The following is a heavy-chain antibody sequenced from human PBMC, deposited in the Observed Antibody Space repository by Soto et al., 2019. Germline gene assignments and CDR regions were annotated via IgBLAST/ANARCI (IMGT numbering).Heavy chain of an antibody. CDR1: GYIFTSWR. CDR2: INPYNGKT. J-gene: IGHJ5*02. V-gene: IGHV1-18*01. CDR3: ARESGGLDP. Sequence: QIQLLQSGTEAKKPGASVRVSCKASGYIFTSWRITWVRQAPGQGLEYMGWINPYNGKTNYAQKFQGRVTMTTDTSTNTAYMELGSLRSDATALYYCARESGGLDPWGQGTLVTVSS.